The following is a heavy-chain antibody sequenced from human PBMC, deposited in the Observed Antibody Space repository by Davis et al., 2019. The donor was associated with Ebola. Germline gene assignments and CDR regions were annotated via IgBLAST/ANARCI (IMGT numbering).Heavy chain of an antibody. Sequence: PSETLSLTCAVSGGSISSSNWWSWVRQPPGKGLEWIGEIYHSGSTNYNPSLKSRVTISVDTSKNQFSLKLSSVTAADTAVYYCARGKGGTYPFDYWGQGTLVTVSS. V-gene: IGHV4-4*02. CDR1: GGSISSSNW. J-gene: IGHJ4*02. CDR2: IYHSGST. D-gene: IGHD1-1*01. CDR3: ARGKGGTYPFDY.